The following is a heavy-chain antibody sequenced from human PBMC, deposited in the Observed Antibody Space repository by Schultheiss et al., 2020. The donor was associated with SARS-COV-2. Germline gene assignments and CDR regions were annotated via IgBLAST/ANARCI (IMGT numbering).Heavy chain of an antibody. D-gene: IGHD3-3*02. CDR1: GDSVSGYS. V-gene: IGHV4-34*01. CDR3: ARGGNIFGVVIRYYYYYYMDV. Sequence: SETLSLICTVSGDSVSGYSWGWVRQSPGKGLEWIGEINHSGSTNYNPSLKSRVTISVDTSKNQFSLKLSSVTAADTAVYYCARGGNIFGVVIRYYYYYYMDVWGKGTTVTVSS. J-gene: IGHJ6*03. CDR2: INHSGST.